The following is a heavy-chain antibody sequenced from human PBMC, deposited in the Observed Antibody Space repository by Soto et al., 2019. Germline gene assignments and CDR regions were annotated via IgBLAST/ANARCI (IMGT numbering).Heavy chain of an antibody. CDR1: GFTFSSYA. V-gene: IGHV3-23*01. CDR2: ISGSGGST. Sequence: GSLRLSCAASGFTFSSYAMSWVRQAPGKGLEWVAAISGSGGSTYYADSVKGRFTISRDNYKNTLYLQMNSLRAEDTAVYYCDTVPATSGWYYYYGMDVWGQGTTVTVSS. J-gene: IGHJ6*02. D-gene: IGHD2-15*01. CDR3: DTVPATSGWYYYYGMDV.